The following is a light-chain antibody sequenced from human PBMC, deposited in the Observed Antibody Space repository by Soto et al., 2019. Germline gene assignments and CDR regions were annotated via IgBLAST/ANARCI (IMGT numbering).Light chain of an antibody. J-gene: IGKJ4*01. CDR1: ENVRTF. CDR3: QQCGNWPLT. Sequence: EVVLTQSPATLSLSPGERATLSCRASENVRTFVDWYQQKPGQAPRLLIHGASNRATGIPDRFSGSGSGTDFTLTISNLEPEDFAVYYCQQCGNWPLTFGGGTKVEIK. CDR2: GAS. V-gene: IGKV3-11*01.